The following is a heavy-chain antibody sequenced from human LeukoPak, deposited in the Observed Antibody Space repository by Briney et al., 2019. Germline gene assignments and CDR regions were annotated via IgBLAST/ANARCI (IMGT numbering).Heavy chain of an antibody. Sequence: GGSLRLSCAASGFTFSSYGMHWVRQAPGKGLEWVAFIRYDGSKKYYSDSVKGRVTISRDNSKNTLYMQMNSLRAEDTAVYYCAKENCGGDCRRYYFDYWGQGTLVTVSS. V-gene: IGHV3-30*02. J-gene: IGHJ4*02. D-gene: IGHD2-21*02. CDR2: IRYDGSKK. CDR1: GFTFSSYG. CDR3: AKENCGGDCRRYYFDY.